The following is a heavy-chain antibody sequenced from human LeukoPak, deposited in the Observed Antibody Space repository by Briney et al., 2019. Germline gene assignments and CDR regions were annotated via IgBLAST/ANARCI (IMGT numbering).Heavy chain of an antibody. CDR1: GFTFSSYG. CDR3: ARVRVVPAAIRAPNYYYYYMDV. J-gene: IGHJ6*03. V-gene: IGHV3-33*01. D-gene: IGHD2-2*02. Sequence: GGSLRLSCAASGFTFSSYGMHWVRQAPGKGLEGVAVIWYDGSNKYYADSVKGRFTIYRDNSKNTLYLQMNSLRAEDTAVYYCARVRVVPAAIRAPNYYYYYMDVWGKGTTVTVSS. CDR2: IWYDGSNK.